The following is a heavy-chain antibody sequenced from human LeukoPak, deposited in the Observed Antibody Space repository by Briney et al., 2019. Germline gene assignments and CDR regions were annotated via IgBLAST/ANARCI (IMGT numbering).Heavy chain of an antibody. V-gene: IGHV4-4*09. CDR1: GGSISSYY. J-gene: IGHJ4*02. D-gene: IGHD5-24*01. CDR3: ARWGDGYNLDY. CDR2: IYTSGST. Sequence: SETLSLTRTVSGGSISSYYWSWIRQPPGKGLEWIGYIYTSGSTNYNPSLKSRVTISVDTSKNQFSLKLSSVTAADTAVYYCARWGDGYNLDYWGQGTLVTVSS.